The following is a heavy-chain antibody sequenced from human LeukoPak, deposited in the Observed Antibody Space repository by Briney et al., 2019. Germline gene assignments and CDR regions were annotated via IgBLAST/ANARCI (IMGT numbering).Heavy chain of an antibody. CDR3: ARDRVIVATNTFDY. J-gene: IGHJ4*02. CDR2: IKQDGSEK. CDR1: GFTFSSYW. Sequence: PGGSLRLSCAASGFTFSSYWMSWVRQAPGKGLEWVANIKQDGSEKYYVDSVKGRFTISRDNAKNSLYLQMNSLRAEDTAVYYCARDRVIVATNTFDYWGQGTLVTVSS. D-gene: IGHD5-12*01. V-gene: IGHV3-7*01.